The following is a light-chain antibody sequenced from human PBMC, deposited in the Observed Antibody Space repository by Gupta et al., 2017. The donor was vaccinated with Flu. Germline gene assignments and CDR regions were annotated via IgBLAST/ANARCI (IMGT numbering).Light chain of an antibody. CDR1: QNSNDW. CDR2: QAS. J-gene: IGKJ2*03. V-gene: IGKV1-5*03. Sequence: PARLSASVGDRGTITGRAGQNSNDWVAWYQQKPGKAPVLLIYQASILKIGVPSRFSGSGAGTEFTLTIGGLQPDDFATYYCQQYNSYWYSFGQGTKVEIK. CDR3: QQYNSYWYS.